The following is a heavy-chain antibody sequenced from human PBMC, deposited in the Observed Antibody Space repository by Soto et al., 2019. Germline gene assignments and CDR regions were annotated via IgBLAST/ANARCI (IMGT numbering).Heavy chain of an antibody. CDR2: IIPMFRTA. D-gene: IGHD3-22*01. Sequence: QVRLVQSGAEVRRPGSSVKVSCKASGGSFSSYAVSWVRQAPGQGLEWMGGIIPMFRTADYAQKFQGRVTFTADESTITAYMDLSSMRSEDTAVYFCASGTTYYYDSGDFNSPPHLDYWGEGTLVTVSS. J-gene: IGHJ4*02. V-gene: IGHV1-69*01. CDR3: ASGTTYYYDSGDFNSPPHLDY. CDR1: GGSFSSYA.